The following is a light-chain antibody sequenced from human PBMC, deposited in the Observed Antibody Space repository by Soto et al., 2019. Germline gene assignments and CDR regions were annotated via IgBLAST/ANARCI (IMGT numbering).Light chain of an antibody. CDR1: QSIGRW. V-gene: IGKV1-5*01. CDR3: QHYKIYWT. Sequence: DIQMTQSPSTLSASVGDRVTITCRASQSIGRWLAWYQQKPGKAPKRLIYDASSLESGVPSRFSGSGSGTEFTLTISSLQADNFETYYCQHYKIYWTFGPGTKVETK. J-gene: IGKJ1*01. CDR2: DAS.